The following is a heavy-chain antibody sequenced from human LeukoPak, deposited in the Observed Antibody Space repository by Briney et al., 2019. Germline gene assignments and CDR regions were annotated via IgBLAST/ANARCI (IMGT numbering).Heavy chain of an antibody. D-gene: IGHD3-3*01. CDR2: IKPDGSAQ. J-gene: IGHJ4*02. CDR1: GFTFSSYW. Sequence: GGSLRLSCAASGFTFSSYWMSWVRQAPGKGLEWVATIKPDGSAQYYVDSVKGRFTISRDNSKNTLYLQMNSLRAEDTAVYYCAKAGYDFWSGYSDYWGQGTLVTVSS. CDR3: AKAGYDFWSGYSDY. V-gene: IGHV3-7*01.